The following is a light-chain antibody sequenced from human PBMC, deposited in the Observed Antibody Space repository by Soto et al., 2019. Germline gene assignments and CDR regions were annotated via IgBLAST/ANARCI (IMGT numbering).Light chain of an antibody. Sequence: DIVMTQSPDSLAVSLGERATINCKSSQSVLYSSNNKNYLAWYQQKPGQPPKLLIYWASTRESGVPDRFSGSGSRTDFTLTISSLQDEDVAVYYCQQYYSTRTFGQGTKVEIK. J-gene: IGKJ1*01. CDR3: QQYYSTRT. CDR2: WAS. CDR1: QSVLYSSNNKNY. V-gene: IGKV4-1*01.